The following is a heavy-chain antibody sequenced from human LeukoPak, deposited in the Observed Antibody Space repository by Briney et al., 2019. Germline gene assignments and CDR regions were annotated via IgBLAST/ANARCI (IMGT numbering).Heavy chain of an antibody. Sequence: PGGSLRLSCAASGFTFSSYSMNWVRQAPGKGLEWVSSISSSSSYIYYADSVKGRFTISRDNAKNSLYLQMNSLRAEDTAVYYCARGDFWSGYDFQHRSGDYWGQGTLVTVSS. V-gene: IGHV3-21*01. CDR3: ARGDFWSGYDFQHRSGDY. D-gene: IGHD3-3*01. CDR1: GFTFSSYS. J-gene: IGHJ4*02. CDR2: ISSSSSYI.